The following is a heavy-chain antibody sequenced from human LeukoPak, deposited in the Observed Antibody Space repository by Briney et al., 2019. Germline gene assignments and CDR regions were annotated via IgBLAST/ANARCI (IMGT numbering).Heavy chain of an antibody. Sequence: PSETLSLTCTVSGGSVSSGSYYWSRIRQPPGKGLEWIGYIYYSGSTNYNPSLKSRVTISVDTSKNQFSLKLSSVTAADAAVYYCARDSTYYYDSSGYYGHFDYWGQGTLVTVSS. J-gene: IGHJ4*02. CDR2: IYYSGST. CDR1: GGSVSSGSYY. D-gene: IGHD3-22*01. CDR3: ARDSTYYYDSSGYYGHFDY. V-gene: IGHV4-61*01.